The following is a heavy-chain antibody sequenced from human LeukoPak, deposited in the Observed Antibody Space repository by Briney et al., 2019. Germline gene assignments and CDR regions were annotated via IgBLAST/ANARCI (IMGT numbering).Heavy chain of an antibody. CDR3: ARAAYYSNGPSGY. CDR2: ISSSSSYI. J-gene: IGHJ4*02. V-gene: IGHV3-21*01. CDR1: GFTFGSYS. D-gene: IGHD4-11*01. Sequence: PGGSLRLSCAASGFTFGSYSMNWVRQAPGKGLEWVSSISSSSSYIYYADSVKGRFTISRDNAKDSLYLQMNSLRAEDTAVYYCARAAYYSNGPSGYWGQGTLVTVSS.